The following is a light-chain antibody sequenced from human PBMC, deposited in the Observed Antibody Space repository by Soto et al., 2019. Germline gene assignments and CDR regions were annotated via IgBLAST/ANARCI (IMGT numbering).Light chain of an antibody. CDR2: EVN. CDR1: SSDFGNYNL. J-gene: IGLJ1*01. CDR3: SQFTSSNTHV. Sequence: QSALTQPASVSGSPGQSITISCTGTSSDFGNYNLVSWYQQHPGKVPKLILFEVNKRPSGVSGRFSGSKSGNTASLTISGLQPEEGAVYYGSQFTSSNTHVFGTGTKLTVL. V-gene: IGLV2-23*02.